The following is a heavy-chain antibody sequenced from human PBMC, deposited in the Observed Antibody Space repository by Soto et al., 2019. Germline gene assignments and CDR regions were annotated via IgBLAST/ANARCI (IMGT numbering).Heavy chain of an antibody. Sequence: ASVKVSCKASGYTFTSYYMHWVRQAPGQGLEWMGIISPSGGSTSYAQKFQGRVTMTRDTSTSTVYMELSSLRSEDTAVYYCAREGGIVVVPAAIASYYYYGMDVWGQGTTVTVSS. CDR2: ISPSGGST. V-gene: IGHV1-46*01. CDR1: GYTFTSYY. J-gene: IGHJ6*02. D-gene: IGHD2-2*02. CDR3: AREGGIVVVPAAIASYYYYGMDV.